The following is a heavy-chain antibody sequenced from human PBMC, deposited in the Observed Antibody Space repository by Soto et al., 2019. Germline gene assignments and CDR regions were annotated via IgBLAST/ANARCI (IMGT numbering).Heavy chain of an antibody. J-gene: IGHJ4*02. CDR1: GGSISSSSYY. D-gene: IGHD3-10*01. V-gene: IGHV4-39*01. Sequence: QLQLQESGPGLVKPSETLSLTCTVSGGSISSSSYYWGWIRQPPGKGLEWIGSIYYSGSTYYTPSLKSRVTISVDTSKNQFSLKLTAVTAANTAVYYCASLRGWGSGNSWGQGTLVTVSS. CDR2: IYYSGST. CDR3: ASLRGWGSGNS.